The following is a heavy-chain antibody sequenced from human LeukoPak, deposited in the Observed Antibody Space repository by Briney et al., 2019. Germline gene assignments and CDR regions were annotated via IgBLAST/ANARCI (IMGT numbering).Heavy chain of an antibody. CDR1: GGSINTNNYY. V-gene: IGHV4-39*01. Sequence: SETLSLPCTVSGGSINTNNYYWGSIRQPPGKGLEWIGCVSYCGSTSYNPSLKSRVTMSVDTSKNHFTLKLSSVTAADTAVYYCARHQRPNYYDRSGPPDYWGQGTLVTVSS. D-gene: IGHD3-22*01. CDR3: ARHQRPNYYDRSGPPDY. CDR2: VSYCGST. J-gene: IGHJ4*02.